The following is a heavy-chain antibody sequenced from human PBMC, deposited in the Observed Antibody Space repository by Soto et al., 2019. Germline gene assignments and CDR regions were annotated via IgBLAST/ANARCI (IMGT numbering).Heavy chain of an antibody. CDR3: ANDSGGDCSDNSCYFGADY. Sequence: VQLVESGGGVVQPGKSLRLSCETSGFTFKFYGMHWVRQAPGKGLECVAVIAHDGNTHYYADSVKGRFTISRDNSKNTLYPLMNCLRLADSYTYNFANDSGGDCSDNSCYFGADYWGEGAMVTVSS. D-gene: IGHD2-2*01. V-gene: IGHV3-30*18. CDR2: IAHDGNTH. CDR1: GFTFKFYG. J-gene: IGHJ4*02.